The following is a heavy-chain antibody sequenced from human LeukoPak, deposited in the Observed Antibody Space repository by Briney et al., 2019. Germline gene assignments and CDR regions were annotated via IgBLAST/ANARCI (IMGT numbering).Heavy chain of an antibody. CDR2: IKPNNGDT. V-gene: IGHV1-2*02. CDR3: VRDRPHNWFDP. Sequence: ASVKVSCKASGYTFTGFYIHWVRQAPGQGLEWLGLIKPNNGDTNYVQKFQGRVTMTRDTSITTAYMELNRLKSDDTAVYYCVRDRPHNWFDPWGQGTLVTVSS. CDR1: GYTFTGFY. J-gene: IGHJ5*02.